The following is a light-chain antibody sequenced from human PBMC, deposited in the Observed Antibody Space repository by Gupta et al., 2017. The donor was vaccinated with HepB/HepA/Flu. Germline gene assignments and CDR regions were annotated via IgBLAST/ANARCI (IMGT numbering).Light chain of an antibody. V-gene: IGLV1-47*01. CDR1: NSNIGSNS. CDR3: STWDDNLNNVV. CDR2: TNN. Sequence: QSVLTQPPSASGTPGQRVTISCSGRNSNIGSNSVYWHQRFPGQAPKLLIFTNNQRPSGVPDRFSGSKSGSSASLAISGLRSEDEADYYCSTWDDNLNNVVFGGGTKLTVL. J-gene: IGLJ2*01.